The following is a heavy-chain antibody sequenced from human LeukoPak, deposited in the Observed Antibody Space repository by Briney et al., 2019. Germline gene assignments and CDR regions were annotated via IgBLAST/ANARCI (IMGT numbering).Heavy chain of an antibody. D-gene: IGHD5-12*01. CDR1: GFTFSSYS. CDR3: AIGGTRGIYSGYDPFDY. V-gene: IGHV3-48*04. CDR2: ISSSGSTI. J-gene: IGHJ4*02. Sequence: PGGSLRLSCAASGFTFSSYSMNWVRQAPGKGLEWVSYISSSGSTIYYADSVKGRFTISRDNAKNSLYLQMNSLRAEDTAVYYCAIGGTRGIYSGYDPFDYWGQGTLVTVSS.